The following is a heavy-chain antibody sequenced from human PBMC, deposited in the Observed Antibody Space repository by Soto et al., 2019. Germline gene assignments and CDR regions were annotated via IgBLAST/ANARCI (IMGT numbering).Heavy chain of an antibody. CDR3: ARDSHVGSGWQLTADY. V-gene: IGHV3-33*01. D-gene: IGHD6-19*01. CDR1: GFTFSSYG. Sequence: LRLSCAASGFTFSSYGMHWVRQAPGKGLEWVAVIWYDGSNKYYAESVKGRFTISRDNSKNTLYLQMNSLGAEDTAVYYCARDSHVGSGWQLTADYWGHGTLVTVSS. J-gene: IGHJ4*01. CDR2: IWYDGSNK.